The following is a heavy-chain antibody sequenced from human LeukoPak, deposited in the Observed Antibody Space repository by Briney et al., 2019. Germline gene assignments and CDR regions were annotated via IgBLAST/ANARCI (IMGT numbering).Heavy chain of an antibody. CDR2: IYYSGST. J-gene: IGHJ4*02. CDR3: ARGENFDWFFDY. Sequence: PSETLSLTCTVSGGSISSYYWSWIRQPPGKGLERIGYIYYSGSTNYNPSLKSRVTISVDTSKNQFSLKLSSVTAADTAVYYCARGENFDWFFDYWGQGTLVTVSS. CDR1: GGSISSYY. D-gene: IGHD3-9*01. V-gene: IGHV4-59*08.